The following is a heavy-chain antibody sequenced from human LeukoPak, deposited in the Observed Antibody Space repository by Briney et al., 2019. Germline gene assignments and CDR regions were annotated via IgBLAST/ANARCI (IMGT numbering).Heavy chain of an antibody. CDR2: ISWDGDCT. D-gene: IGHD4-23*01. J-gene: IGHJ4*02. CDR3: AKERGGNSASFDY. V-gene: IGHV3-43*01. Sequence: PGGSLRLSCEASGFNFDDYSMDWVRRGPGKGLEWVSRISWDGDCTYYADSVKGRFTISRDNTKNSLYLQMDSLRTGDTAFYFCAKERGGNSASFDYWGQGTLVTVSS. CDR1: GFNFDDYS.